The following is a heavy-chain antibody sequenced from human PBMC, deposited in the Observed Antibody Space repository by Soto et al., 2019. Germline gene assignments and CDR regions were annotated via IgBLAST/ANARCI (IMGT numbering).Heavy chain of an antibody. CDR3: AKEEPCSPNCARGGHLSY. D-gene: IGHD2-2*01. V-gene: IGHV3-23*01. CDR1: GITFRSRA. Sequence: GGSLRLSCVASGITFRSRAMSWVRQAPGEGLEWVSVTTDTDGDRKYADSVRGRFTISRDNSKNTLYLQMSSLRVEDTAFYYCAKEEPCSPNCARGGHLSYWGLGTLVTVSS. J-gene: IGHJ4*02. CDR2: TTDTDGDR.